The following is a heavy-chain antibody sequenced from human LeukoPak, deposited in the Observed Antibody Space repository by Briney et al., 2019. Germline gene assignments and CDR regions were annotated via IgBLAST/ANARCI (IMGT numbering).Heavy chain of an antibody. CDR3: ARRGPSGYRYMDV. D-gene: IGHD5-18*01. Sequence: GGSLRLSCAASGFTFSTYWMNWFRQAPGKGLEWVSYISSSGSTIYYADSVKGRFTISRDNAKNSLYLQMNSLRAEDTAVYYCARRGPSGYRYMDVSGKGTTVTVSS. CDR2: ISSSGSTI. V-gene: IGHV3-48*04. CDR1: GFTFSTYW. J-gene: IGHJ6*03.